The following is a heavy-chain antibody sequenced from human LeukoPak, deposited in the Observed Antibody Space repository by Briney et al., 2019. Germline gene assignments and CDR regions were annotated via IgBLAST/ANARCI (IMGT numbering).Heavy chain of an antibody. D-gene: IGHD3-22*01. CDR3: ARVSGITMIVVVNSDAFDI. CDR1: GGSISSSSYY. J-gene: IGHJ3*02. V-gene: IGHV4-39*07. CDR2: IYYSGST. Sequence: SETLSLTCTVSGGSISSSSYYWGWIRQPPGKGLEWIGSIYYSGSTYYNPSLKSRVTISVDTAKNQFSLKLSSVTAADTAVYYCARVSGITMIVVVNSDAFDIWGQGTMVTVSS.